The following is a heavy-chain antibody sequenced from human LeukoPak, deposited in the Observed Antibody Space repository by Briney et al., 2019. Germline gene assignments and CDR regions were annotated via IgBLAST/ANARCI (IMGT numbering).Heavy chain of an antibody. CDR3: AILPQYYYDSSGPPGYYYYMDV. CDR2: ISGSGGST. V-gene: IGHV3-23*01. J-gene: IGHJ6*03. Sequence: GGSLRLSCAASGFTFSSYAMSWVRQAPGKGLEWVSAISGSGGSTYYADSAKGRFTISRDNSKNTLYLQMNSLRAEDTAVYYCAILPQYYYDSSGPPGYYYYMDVWGKGTTVTVSS. CDR1: GFTFSSYA. D-gene: IGHD3-22*01.